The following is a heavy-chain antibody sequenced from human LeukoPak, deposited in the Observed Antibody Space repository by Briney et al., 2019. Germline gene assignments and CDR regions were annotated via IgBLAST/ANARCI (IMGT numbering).Heavy chain of an antibody. J-gene: IGHJ5*02. CDR3: ARGGDSSSWYYWFDP. CDR2: IYYSGST. Sequence: SETLSLTCTVSGGSISSYYWSWIRQPPGKGLEWIGYIYYSGSTNYNPSLKSRVTISVDTSKNQFSLKLSSVTAADTAVYYCARGGDSSSWYYWFDPWGQGTLVTVSS. CDR1: GGSISSYY. D-gene: IGHD6-13*01. V-gene: IGHV4-59*12.